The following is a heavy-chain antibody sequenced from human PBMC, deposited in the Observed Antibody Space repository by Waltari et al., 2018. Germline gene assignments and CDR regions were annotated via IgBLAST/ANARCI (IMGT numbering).Heavy chain of an antibody. V-gene: IGHV4-38-2*01. D-gene: IGHD3-22*01. Sequence: QVQLQESGPGLVKPSETLSLTCAVSGYSISSGYYWGWNRQPPGKGLEWIGSIYHSGSTYYNPSLKSRVTISVDTSKNQFSLKLSSVTAADTAVYYCAGGPTYYYDSSGYADAFDIWGQGTMVTVSS. CDR2: IYHSGST. CDR3: AGGPTYYYDSSGYADAFDI. CDR1: GYSISSGYY. J-gene: IGHJ3*02.